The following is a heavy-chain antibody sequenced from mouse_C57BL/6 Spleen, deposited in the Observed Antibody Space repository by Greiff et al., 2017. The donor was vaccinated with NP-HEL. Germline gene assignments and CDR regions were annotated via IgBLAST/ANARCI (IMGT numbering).Heavy chain of an antibody. J-gene: IGHJ4*01. Sequence: EVQLQQSGPELVKPGASVKIPCKASGYTFTDYNMDWVKQSHGKSLEWIGDINPNNGGTIYNQKFKGKATLTVDKSSSTAYMELRSLTSEDTAVYYCARAPITTVVATRNYAMDYWGQGTSVTVSS. V-gene: IGHV1-18*01. CDR3: ARAPITTVVATRNYAMDY. CDR2: INPNNGGT. CDR1: GYTFTDYN. D-gene: IGHD1-1*01.